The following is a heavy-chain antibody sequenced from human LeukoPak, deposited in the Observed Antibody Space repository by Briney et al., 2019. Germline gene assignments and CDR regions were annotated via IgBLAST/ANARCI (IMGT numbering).Heavy chain of an antibody. CDR3: ARISHDSYQTFDF. V-gene: IGHV3-7*03. Sequence: GGSLRLSCTTSGFNSRAYWMGWVRQAPGKGLEWAANIHQHGSKENYLDSVKGRFTISRDNAKSSIYLQMNSLRAEDTAIYYCARISHDSYQTFDFWGNGNLITVSS. J-gene: IGHJ4*01. D-gene: IGHD2-2*01. CDR2: IHQHGSKE. CDR1: GFNSRAYW.